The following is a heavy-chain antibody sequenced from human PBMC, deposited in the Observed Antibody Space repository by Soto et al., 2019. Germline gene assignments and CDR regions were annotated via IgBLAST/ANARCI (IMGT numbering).Heavy chain of an antibody. CDR3: AKALRFTFTTGYYMDV. D-gene: IGHD3-16*01. CDR1: GFTVSSYA. Sequence: EVQLLESGGGLVQPGGSLRLSCAASGFTVSSYAMSWVRQAPGKGLEWVSVISGSGSTYSADSVKGRFTISRDSSKNTVYLQMISRRAEDTAVYYCAKALRFTFTTGYYMDVWGRGTTVTVSS. CDR2: ISGSGST. J-gene: IGHJ6*03. V-gene: IGHV3-23*01.